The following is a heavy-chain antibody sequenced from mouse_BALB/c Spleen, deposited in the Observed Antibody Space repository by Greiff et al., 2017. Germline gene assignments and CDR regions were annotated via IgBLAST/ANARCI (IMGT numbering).Heavy chain of an antibody. J-gene: IGHJ1*01. CDR1: GFTFSSYA. Sequence: EVKLEESGGGLVKPGGSLKLSCAASGFTFSSYAMSWVRQTPEKRLEWVASISSGGSTYYPDSVKGRFTISRDNARNILYLQMSSLRSEDTAMYYCARGPDYGYSHWYFDVWGAGTTVTVSS. CDR3: ARGPDYGYSHWYFDV. V-gene: IGHV5-6-5*01. CDR2: ISSGGST. D-gene: IGHD1-2*01.